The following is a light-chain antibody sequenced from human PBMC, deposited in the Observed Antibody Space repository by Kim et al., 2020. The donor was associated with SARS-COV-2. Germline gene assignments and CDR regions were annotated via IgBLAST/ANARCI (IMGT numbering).Light chain of an antibody. CDR1: QTISSDY. J-gene: IGKJ2*01. Sequence: EIVLTQSPATLSLSPGERATLSCRASQTISSDYLAWYQQKPGQAPRLLIYGASSRATGIPDRFSGSGSGTDFTLTISRLEPEYFAVYYCQQYDRTSYTFGQGTKREI. V-gene: IGKV3-20*01. CDR2: GAS. CDR3: QQYDRTSYT.